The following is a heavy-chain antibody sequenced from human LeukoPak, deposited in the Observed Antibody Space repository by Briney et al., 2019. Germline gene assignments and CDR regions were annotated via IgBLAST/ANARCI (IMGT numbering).Heavy chain of an antibody. CDR2: IYTSGSP. V-gene: IGHV4-4*07. CDR3: ARDYAPWYYYDSSGYYGWFDP. CDR1: GGSISSYD. Sequence: SETLSLTCTVSGGSISSYDWSWIRQPAGKGLEWIGRIYTSGSPNYNPSLKSRVTMSVDTSKNQFSLKLSSVTAADTAVYYCARDYAPWYYYDSSGYYGWFDPWGQGTLVTVSS. J-gene: IGHJ5*02. D-gene: IGHD3-22*01.